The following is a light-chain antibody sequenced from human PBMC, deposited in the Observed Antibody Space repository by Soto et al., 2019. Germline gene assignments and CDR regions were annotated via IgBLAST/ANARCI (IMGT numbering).Light chain of an antibody. CDR1: QSVSSNY. Sequence: EHVLTQSPGTLSLSPGERATLSCRASQSVSSNYLAWYQQKPGQAPRLLVYGASSSATGIPDRFSGSGSVTDFTLTISRLEPEDVAVYYCQQYDSSRWTFGQGTKVEIK. CDR2: GAS. J-gene: IGKJ1*01. V-gene: IGKV3-20*01. CDR3: QQYDSSRWT.